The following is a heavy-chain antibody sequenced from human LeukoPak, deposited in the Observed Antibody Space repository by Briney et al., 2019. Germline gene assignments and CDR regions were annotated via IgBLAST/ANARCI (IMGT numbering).Heavy chain of an antibody. V-gene: IGHV3-23*01. CDR2: ISTSGGST. J-gene: IGHJ4*02. Sequence: GGPLRLSCAASGFTFSNYAMSWVRQAPGRGLEWVSAISTSGGSTYYADSVKGRFTISRDNSKNTLHLQMNSLRAEDTAVYHCARQLGYCSDGSCYFDYWGQGTLVTVSS. D-gene: IGHD2-15*01. CDR3: ARQLGYCSDGSCYFDY. CDR1: GFTFSNYA.